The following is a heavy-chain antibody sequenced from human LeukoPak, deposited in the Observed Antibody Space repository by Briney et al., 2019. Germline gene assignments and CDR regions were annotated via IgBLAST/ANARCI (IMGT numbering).Heavy chain of an antibody. Sequence: GASVKVSCKASGYTFTSYYMHWVRQAPGQGLEWMGIINPGGGSTSYAQKFQGRVTMTRDTSTSTVYMELSSLRSEDTAVYYCARDLRGYSGYYYFDYWGQGTLVTVSS. CDR2: INPGGGST. CDR1: GYTFTSYY. J-gene: IGHJ4*02. D-gene: IGHD5-12*01. V-gene: IGHV1-46*01. CDR3: ARDLRGYSGYYYFDY.